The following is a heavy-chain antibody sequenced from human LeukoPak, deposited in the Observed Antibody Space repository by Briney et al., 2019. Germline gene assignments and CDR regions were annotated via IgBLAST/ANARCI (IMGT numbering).Heavy chain of an antibody. CDR3: ARVEYQLLYNWFDP. CDR2: INHSGST. D-gene: IGHD2-2*01. J-gene: IGHJ5*02. Sequence: SETLSLTCAVDGGSFSGYYWSWIRQPAGKGLEWIGEINHSGSTNYNPSLKSRVTISVDTSKNQFSLKLSSVTAADTAVYYCARVEYQLLYNWFDPWGQGTLVTVSS. V-gene: IGHV4-34*01. CDR1: GGSFSGYY.